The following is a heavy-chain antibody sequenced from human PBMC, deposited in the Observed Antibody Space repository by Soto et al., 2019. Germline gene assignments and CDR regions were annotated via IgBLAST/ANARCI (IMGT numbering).Heavy chain of an antibody. CDR3: ARGRGYSYAGDPLPN. J-gene: IGHJ3*01. CDR1: GYTFTYNG. CDR2: ISAHNGNT. V-gene: IGHV1-18*04. Sequence: QVQLVQSGGEMKKPGASMRVSCKTSGYTFTYNGITWVRQAPGQGLEWMGWISAHNGNTKSAEKFQGRFTMTTDTSTSTAHMELTSLTSDDTAVYYCARGRGYSYAGDPLPNWGQGTMVIVSS. D-gene: IGHD5-18*01.